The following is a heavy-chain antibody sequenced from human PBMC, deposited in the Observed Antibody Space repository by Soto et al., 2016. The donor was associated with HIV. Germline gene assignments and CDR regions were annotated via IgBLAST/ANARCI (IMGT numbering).Heavy chain of an antibody. CDR1: GFTFSIYA. D-gene: IGHD3-9*01. CDR2: ISGSGGST. J-gene: IGHJ4*02. Sequence: EVQLLESGGGLVQPGGSLRLSCAASGFTFSIYAMSWVRQAPGKGLEWVSAISGSGGSTYYADSVKGRFTISRDNSKNTLYLQMNSLRAEDTAVYYCGRDDILTGYYPYYFYYWGQGTLVTVSS. V-gene: IGHV3-23*01. CDR3: GRDDILTGYYPYYFYY.